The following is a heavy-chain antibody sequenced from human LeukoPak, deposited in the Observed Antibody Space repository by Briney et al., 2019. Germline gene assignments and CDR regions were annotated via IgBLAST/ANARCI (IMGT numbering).Heavy chain of an antibody. CDR1: GFTFSSYG. CDR3: AKDSSSIAVAPGDAFDI. V-gene: IGHV3-30*18. D-gene: IGHD6-19*01. J-gene: IGHJ3*02. Sequence: GGSLRLSCAASGFTFSSYGMHWVRRAPGKGLEWVAVISYDGSNKYYADSVKGRFTISRDNSKNTLYLQMNSLRAEDTAVYYCAKDSSSIAVAPGDAFDIWGQGTMVTVSS. CDR2: ISYDGSNK.